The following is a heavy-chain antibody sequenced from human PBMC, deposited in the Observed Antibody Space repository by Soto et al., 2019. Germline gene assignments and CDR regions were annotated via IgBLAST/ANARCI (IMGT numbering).Heavy chain of an antibody. V-gene: IGHV5-10-1*01. CDR3: ARQPSGAAASSFDS. D-gene: IGHD6-13*01. J-gene: IGHJ4*02. CDR1: GSIFTSYW. CDR2: IDPSDSYT. Sequence: GESLKISCKGSGSIFTSYWISWVRQMPGKGLEWMGRIDPSDSYTSYRPSFHGHVTISGDKSISTVYLQWSSLKAPDTAMYYCARQPSGAAASSFDSWGQGTMVTVSS.